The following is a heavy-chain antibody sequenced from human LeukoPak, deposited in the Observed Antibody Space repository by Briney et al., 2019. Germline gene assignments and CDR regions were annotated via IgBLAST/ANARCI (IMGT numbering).Heavy chain of an antibody. V-gene: IGHV4-39*01. CDR3: ARQIGYSSSWYPSFLDY. J-gene: IGHJ4*02. CDR2: IYYSGST. Sequence: SETLSLTCTVSGGSISSSSYYWGWIRQPPGKGLEWIGSIYYSGSTYYNPSLKSRVTISVDTSKNQFSLKLSSVTAADTAVYYCARQIGYSSSWYPSFLDYWGQGTLVTVSS. D-gene: IGHD6-13*01. CDR1: GGSISSSSYY.